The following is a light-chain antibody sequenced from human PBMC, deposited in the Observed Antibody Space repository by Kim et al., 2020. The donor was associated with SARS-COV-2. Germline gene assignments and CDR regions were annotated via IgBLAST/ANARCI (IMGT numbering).Light chain of an antibody. CDR3: QSYDSTLTGVV. J-gene: IGLJ2*01. CDR1: NSNIGAGYD. Sequence: QRVTTSCTGSNSNIGAGYDVHWYQLLPGTAPQLLIYGNSNRPSGVPDRFSGSKSGTSASLAITGLQAEDEADYYCQSYDSTLTGVVFGGGTQLTVL. V-gene: IGLV1-40*01. CDR2: GNS.